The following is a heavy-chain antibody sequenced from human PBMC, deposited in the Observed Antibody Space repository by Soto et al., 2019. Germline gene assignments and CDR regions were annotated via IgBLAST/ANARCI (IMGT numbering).Heavy chain of an antibody. CDR2: IYYSGST. J-gene: IGHJ4*02. CDR3: ARDVFGVFDY. V-gene: IGHV4-30-4*01. CDR1: GGSVTNADYY. Sequence: PSETLSLTCTVYGGSVTNADYYWSWIRQPPGKGLEWIGYIYYSGSTYYSPSLKSRVTISLDTSKNQFSLKLTSVTAADTAVYYCARDVFGVFDYRGQGTLVTVSS. D-gene: IGHD3-10*02.